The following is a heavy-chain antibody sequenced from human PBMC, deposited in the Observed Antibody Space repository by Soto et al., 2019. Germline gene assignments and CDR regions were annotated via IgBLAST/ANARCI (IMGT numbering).Heavy chain of an antibody. CDR1: GITFGSRA. Sequence: EVQLLESGGDLIQPGGSLRLSCVASGITFGSRAMSWVRQAPGEGLEWVSTITDSGGSTYYADSVKGWFTISRDNSKNTLYLQMNSLRAEDTAVYYCAKDRTVSSGQGFDYWGQGTLVTVSS. J-gene: IGHJ4*02. V-gene: IGHV3-23*01. CDR3: AKDRTVSSGQGFDY. D-gene: IGHD3-22*01. CDR2: ITDSGGST.